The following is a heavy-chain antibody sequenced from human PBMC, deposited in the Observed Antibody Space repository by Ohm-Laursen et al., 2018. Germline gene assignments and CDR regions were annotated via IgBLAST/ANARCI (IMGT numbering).Heavy chain of an antibody. CDR1: GFSLSNARMG. D-gene: IGHD3-3*01. Sequence: TQTLTLTRTVSGFSLSNARMGVSWIRQPPGKALEWLAPIFSNDEKSYSTSLKSRLTIFKDTSKSQVVLTMTNMDPVDTATYYCARIRFLEWLLYDNWFDPWGQGTLVTVSS. J-gene: IGHJ5*02. V-gene: IGHV2-26*01. CDR3: ARIRFLEWLLYDNWFDP. CDR2: IFSNDEK.